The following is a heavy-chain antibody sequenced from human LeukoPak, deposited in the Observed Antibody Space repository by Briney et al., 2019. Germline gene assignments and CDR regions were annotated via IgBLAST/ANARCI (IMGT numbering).Heavy chain of an antibody. CDR3: ARETERQWQY. CDR2: IFHSGYT. V-gene: IGHV4-38-2*02. CDR1: GYPISSGYF. D-gene: IGHD6-19*01. J-gene: IGHJ3*01. Sequence: SETLSLTCTVSGYPISSGYFWGWIRQPPGKGLEFIASIFHSGYTYYDASLKSRVTISVDTSKNQFTLRLGSVTAADTAVYYCARETERQWQYWGHGTMVTVSS.